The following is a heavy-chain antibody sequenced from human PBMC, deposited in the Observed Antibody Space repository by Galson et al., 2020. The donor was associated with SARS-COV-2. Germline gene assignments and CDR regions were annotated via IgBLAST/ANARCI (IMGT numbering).Heavy chain of an antibody. V-gene: IGHV3-23*01. CDR2: ISGDGSYT. CDR1: GFSFFRYA. D-gene: IGHD2-21*02. Sequence: GESLKISCAASGFSFFRYAMTWVRQAPGKGLEWVSSISGDGSYTYHADCVKGRFTISRDNSRNTLYLQMNSLRADDTAIYYCAKGGLATYCGTDCWAWGQGSLVTVSS. CDR3: AKGGLATYCGTDCWA. J-gene: IGHJ4*02.